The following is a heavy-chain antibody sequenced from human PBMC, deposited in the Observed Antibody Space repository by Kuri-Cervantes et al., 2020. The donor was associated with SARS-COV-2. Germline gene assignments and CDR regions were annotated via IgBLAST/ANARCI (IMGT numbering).Heavy chain of an antibody. CDR2: IYSGGST. J-gene: IGHJ6*03. CDR1: GFTVSSNY. D-gene: IGHD2-2*01. CDR3: TRGTSQTYYYYYMDV. V-gene: IGHV3-53*01. Sequence: GESLKISCAASGFTVSSNYMSWVRQAPGKGLEWVSVIYSGGSTYYADSVKGRFTISRDNSKNTLYLQTNSLRAEDTAVYYCTRGTSQTYYYYYMDVWGKGTTVTVSS.